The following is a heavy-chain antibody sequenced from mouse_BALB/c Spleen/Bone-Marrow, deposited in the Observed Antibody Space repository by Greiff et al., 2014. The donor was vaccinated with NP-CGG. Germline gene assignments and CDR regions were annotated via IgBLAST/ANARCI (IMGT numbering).Heavy chain of an antibody. CDR2: ISYDGSN. CDR1: GYSITSGYY. CDR3: ASYFYYAMDY. D-gene: IGHD1-1*01. V-gene: IGHV3-6*02. Sequence: EVQLQESGPGLVKPSQSLSLTCSVTGYSITSGYYWNWIRQFPGNKLEWMGYISYDGSNNYNPSLKNRISTTRDTSRNQFFLKLNSVTTEDTATYYCASYFYYAMDYWGQGTSVTVSS. J-gene: IGHJ4*01.